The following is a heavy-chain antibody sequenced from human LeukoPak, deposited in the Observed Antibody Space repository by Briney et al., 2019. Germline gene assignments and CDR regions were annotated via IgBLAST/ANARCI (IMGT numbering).Heavy chain of an antibody. CDR1: GYTFTSYY. V-gene: IGHV1-46*01. Sequence: ASVKVSCKASGYTFTSYYMHWVRQAPGQGLEWMGIINPSGGSTSYAQKFQGRVTMTRDMSTSTVYMELSSLRSEDTAVYYCARDEKYCSSTSCYLYYYYYYMDVWGKGTTVTVSS. J-gene: IGHJ6*03. CDR2: INPSGGST. CDR3: ARDEKYCSSTSCYLYYYYYYMDV. D-gene: IGHD2-2*01.